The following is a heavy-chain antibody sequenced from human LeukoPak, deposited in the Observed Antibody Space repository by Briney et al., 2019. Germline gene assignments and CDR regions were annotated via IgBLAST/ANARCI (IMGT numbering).Heavy chain of an antibody. Sequence: GGSLRLSCAASGFTFSSYSMNWVRQAPGKGLEWVSSISSSSSYIYYADSVKGRFTISRDNAKNSLCLQMNSLRAEDTAVYYCARAPINWGGSYFDYWGQGTLVTVSS. CDR3: ARAPINWGGSYFDY. V-gene: IGHV3-21*01. CDR2: ISSSSSYI. CDR1: GFTFSSYS. J-gene: IGHJ4*02. D-gene: IGHD7-27*01.